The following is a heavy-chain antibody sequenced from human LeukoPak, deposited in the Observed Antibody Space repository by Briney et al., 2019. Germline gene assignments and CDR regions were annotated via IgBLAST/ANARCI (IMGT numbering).Heavy chain of an antibody. J-gene: IGHJ3*02. CDR2: IIPIFGTA. CDR1: GGTFSSYA. Sequence: GASVKVSCKASGGTFSSYAISWARQAPGQGLEWMGGIIPIFGTANYAQKFQGRVTITADKSTSTAYMELSSLRSEDTAVYYCARMPGIAVAGMGDAFDIWGQGTMVTVSS. D-gene: IGHD6-19*01. CDR3: ARMPGIAVAGMGDAFDI. V-gene: IGHV1-69*06.